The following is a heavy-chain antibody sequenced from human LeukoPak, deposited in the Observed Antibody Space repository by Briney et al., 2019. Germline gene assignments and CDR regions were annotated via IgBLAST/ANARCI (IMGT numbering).Heavy chain of an antibody. Sequence: GGSLRLSCAASGFTFSSYGMHWVRQAPGKGLEWVAFIRYDGSNKYYADSVKGRFTISRDNSKNTLYLQMNSLRAEDTAIYYCAKVSTPGIAVAAHMDVWGKGTTVTVSS. CDR3: AKVSTPGIAVAAHMDV. V-gene: IGHV3-30*02. J-gene: IGHJ6*03. CDR1: GFTFSSYG. CDR2: IRYDGSNK. D-gene: IGHD6-19*01.